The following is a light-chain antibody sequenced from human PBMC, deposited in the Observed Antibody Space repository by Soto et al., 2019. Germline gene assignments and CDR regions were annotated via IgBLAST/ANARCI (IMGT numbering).Light chain of an antibody. J-gene: IGKJ1*01. CDR2: GVS. CDR1: QSLSSGY. Sequence: EIVLTQSPGTLSLFPGEGATLSCRASQSLSSGYLAWYQQKPGQAPRLLIYGVSSRATGIPDRFSGSGSGTDFTLTISSLEPEDFAVYYCQQRSNWPQTFGQGTKVEIK. V-gene: IGKV3D-20*02. CDR3: QQRSNWPQT.